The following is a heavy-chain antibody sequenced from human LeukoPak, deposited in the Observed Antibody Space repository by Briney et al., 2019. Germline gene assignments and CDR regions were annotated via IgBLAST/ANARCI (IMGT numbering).Heavy chain of an antibody. CDR2: ISGSGGST. CDR3: AKDPAKYSSSWFNYYYYMDV. Sequence: GGSLRLSCAAAGFTFSSYAMSWVRQAPGKGLEWVSAISGSGGSTYYADSVKGRFTISRDNSKNTLYLQMNSLRAEDTAVYYCAKDPAKYSSSWFNYYYYMDVWGKGTTVTVSS. J-gene: IGHJ6*03. CDR1: GFTFSSYA. V-gene: IGHV3-23*01. D-gene: IGHD6-13*01.